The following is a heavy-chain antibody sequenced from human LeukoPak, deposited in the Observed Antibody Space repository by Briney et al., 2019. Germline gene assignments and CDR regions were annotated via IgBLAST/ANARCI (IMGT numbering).Heavy chain of an antibody. V-gene: IGHV3-30*02. CDR1: GFTFRNYG. Sequence: GGSLRLSCAASGFTFRNYGMHWVRQATGKGLEWVSFIWGDGNNRFYADSVKGRFTISRDNSKNMLYLQMDRLRPDETALYYCAKDPGASVSGFHMDVWGKGTTVIVSS. CDR3: AKDPGASVSGFHMDV. D-gene: IGHD2-8*02. CDR2: IWGDGNNR. J-gene: IGHJ6*03.